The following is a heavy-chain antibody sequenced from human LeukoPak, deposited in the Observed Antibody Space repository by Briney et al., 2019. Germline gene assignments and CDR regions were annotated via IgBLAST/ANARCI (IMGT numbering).Heavy chain of an antibody. CDR2: ISNSGNNI. Sequence: GGSLRLSCGASGFTFSSYSMYWVRQAPGKGLEWVSSISNSGNNIYYPDSVRGRFTTSRDNAKSSLYLQMSSLRVEDTAVYSCARGSSWSYDSWGRGTLVTVSS. J-gene: IGHJ5*02. CDR1: GFTFSSYS. CDR3: ARGSSWSYDS. V-gene: IGHV3-21*06. D-gene: IGHD3-16*01.